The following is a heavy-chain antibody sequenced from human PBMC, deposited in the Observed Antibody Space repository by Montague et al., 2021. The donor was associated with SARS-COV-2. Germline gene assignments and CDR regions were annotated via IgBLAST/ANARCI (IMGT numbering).Heavy chain of an antibody. Sequence: SLRLSCAASGFTFSNYNMNWVRQAPGKGLEWVSSISSDSRNRYDADSVKGRFTISRDNTKKSLYLQMSSLRVEDTAVYYCARDMVQWLAAGWFVGMDVWGQGTTVTVSS. D-gene: IGHD6-19*01. J-gene: IGHJ6*02. V-gene: IGHV3-21*01. CDR2: ISSDSRNR. CDR3: ARDMVQWLAAGWFVGMDV. CDR1: GFTFSNYN.